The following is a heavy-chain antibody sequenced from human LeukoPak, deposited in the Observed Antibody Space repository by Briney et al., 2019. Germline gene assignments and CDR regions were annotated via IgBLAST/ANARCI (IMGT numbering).Heavy chain of an antibody. D-gene: IGHD3-10*01. J-gene: IGHJ5*02. V-gene: IGHV4-34*01. Sequence: SETLSLTCAVYGGSFSGYYWSWIRQPPGKGLEWSGEINHSGSTNYNPSLKSRVTISVDKSKNQFSLKLSSVTAADTAVYYCARERLAYYGSGSYANWFDPWGQGTLVTVSS. CDR2: INHSGST. CDR1: GGSFSGYY. CDR3: ARERLAYYGSGSYANWFDP.